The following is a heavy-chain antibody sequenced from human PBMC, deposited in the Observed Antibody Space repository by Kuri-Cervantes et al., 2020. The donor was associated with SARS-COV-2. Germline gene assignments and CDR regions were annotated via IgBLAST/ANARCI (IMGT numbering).Heavy chain of an antibody. J-gene: IGHJ5*02. D-gene: IGHD3-3*01. CDR1: GFTFSDYY. CDR2: ISSSSSYT. CDR3: ARHPYYDFWSGYTEYNWFDP. Sequence: GESLKISCAASGFTFSDYYMSWIRQAPGKGLEWVSYISSSSSYTNYADSVKGRFTISRDNAKNSLYLQMNSLRAEGTAVYYCARHPYYDFWSGYTEYNWFDPWGQGTLVTVSS. V-gene: IGHV3-11*03.